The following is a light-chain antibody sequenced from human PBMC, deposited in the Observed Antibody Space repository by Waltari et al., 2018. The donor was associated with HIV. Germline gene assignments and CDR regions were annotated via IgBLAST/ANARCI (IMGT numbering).Light chain of an antibody. Sequence: QSVLTQPPSVSVAPGQRVTISCTGSSSNIGAGYDVHWYQQLPGTAPNLLIYGNSNRPSGVPDRFSGSKSGTSASLAITGLQAEDEADYYCQSYDSSLSAWVFGGGTRLTVL. CDR3: QSYDSSLSAWV. V-gene: IGLV1-40*01. CDR1: SSNIGAGYD. CDR2: GNS. J-gene: IGLJ3*02.